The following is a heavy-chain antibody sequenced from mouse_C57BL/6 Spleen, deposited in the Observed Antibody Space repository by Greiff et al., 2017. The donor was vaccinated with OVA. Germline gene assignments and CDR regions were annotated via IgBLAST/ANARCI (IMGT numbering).Heavy chain of an antibody. CDR1: GFTFSDYG. Sequence: EVKLVESGGGLVKPGGSLKLSCAASGFTFSDYGMHWVRQAPEKGLEWVAYISSGSSTIYYADTVKGRFTISRDNAKNTLFLQRTSLRSEDTAMYYCARRMGGAMDYWGQGTSVTVSS. J-gene: IGHJ4*01. CDR2: ISSGSSTI. V-gene: IGHV5-17*01. CDR3: ARRMGGAMDY.